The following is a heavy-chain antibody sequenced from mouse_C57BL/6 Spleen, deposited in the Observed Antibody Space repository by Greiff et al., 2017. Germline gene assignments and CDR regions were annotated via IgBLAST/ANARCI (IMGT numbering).Heavy chain of an antibody. CDR2: IYPGSGSP. J-gene: IGHJ1*03. V-gene: IGHV1-55*01. CDR3: AEWYFDV. CDR1: GYTFTSYW. Sequence: QVQLQQPGAELVKPGASVKMSCKASGYTFTSYWITWVKQRPGQGLEWIGDIYPGSGSPNYNEKFKSKATLTVDTSSSTASIHLSSLTSAVSAVYCCAEWYFDVWGTGTTVTVSS.